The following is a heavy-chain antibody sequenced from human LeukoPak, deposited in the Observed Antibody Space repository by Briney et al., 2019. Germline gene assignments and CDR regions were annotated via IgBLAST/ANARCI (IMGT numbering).Heavy chain of an antibody. CDR3: AREASNAAAGTGY. D-gene: IGHD6-13*01. V-gene: IGHV1-2*02. Sequence: ASVKVSCKASGYTFTGYYMHWVRQAPGQGLEWMGWINPNSGGTNYAQKFQGRVTMTRDTSISTAYMELSSLRSEDTAVYYCAREASNAAAGTGYWGQGTLVTVSS. CDR2: INPNSGGT. CDR1: GYTFTGYY. J-gene: IGHJ4*02.